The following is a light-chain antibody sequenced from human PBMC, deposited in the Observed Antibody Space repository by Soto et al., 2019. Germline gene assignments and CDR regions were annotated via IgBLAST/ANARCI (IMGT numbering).Light chain of an antibody. CDR3: QRYNNWPPTWT. CDR1: QHVLYSSSTKNY. V-gene: IGKV4-1*01. CDR2: WAS. J-gene: IGKJ1*01. Sequence: DIVMTQSPDSLVASLGERATINCNPSQHVLYSSSTKNYLAWYQQKPGQPPKFLIYWASTRASGVPDRFSGSGSGTDFTLTISSLQSEDVAVDSCQRYNNWPPTWTFGQGTKVDIK.